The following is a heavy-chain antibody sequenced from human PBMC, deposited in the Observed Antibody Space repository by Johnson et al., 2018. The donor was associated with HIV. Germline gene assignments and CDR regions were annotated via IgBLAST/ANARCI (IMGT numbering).Heavy chain of an antibody. V-gene: IGHV3-NL1*01. CDR1: GFTFSSYG. CDR3: SKVLAGIAARPLTFDAFDI. Sequence: QVQLVESGGGVVQPGGSLRLSCVASGFTFSSYGMHWVRQAPGKGLEWVSVIFSVGDVYYADSVKGRFTISRENAKNSLYLQMNSLRAGDTAVYYCSKVLAGIAARPLTFDAFDIWGQGTMVTVSS. D-gene: IGHD6-6*01. CDR2: IFSVGDV. J-gene: IGHJ3*02.